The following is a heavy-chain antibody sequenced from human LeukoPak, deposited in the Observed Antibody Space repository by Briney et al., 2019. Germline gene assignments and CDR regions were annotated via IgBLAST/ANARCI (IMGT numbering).Heavy chain of an antibody. CDR1: GFTFSSYA. CDR2: ISGSGGST. CDR3: AKAPLFRVQKWLRAYYFDY. J-gene: IGHJ4*02. D-gene: IGHD5-12*01. Sequence: PGGSLRLSCAASGFTFSSYAMSWVRQAPGKGLEWVSAISGSGGSTYYADSVKGRFTISRDNSKNTLYLQMNSLRAEDTAVYYCAKAPLFRVQKWLRAYYFDYWGQGTLVTVSS. V-gene: IGHV3-23*01.